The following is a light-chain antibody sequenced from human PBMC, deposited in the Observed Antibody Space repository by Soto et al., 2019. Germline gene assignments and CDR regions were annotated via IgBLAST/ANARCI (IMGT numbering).Light chain of an antibody. CDR2: DAS. V-gene: IGKV1-5*01. Sequence: DIQMTQSPSTLSATVGDRVTITCRASQSISTWLAWYQQKPGKAPKLLISDASKLESGVPSTFSGSGSGTEFTLTISSLQPDDFATYYCQQYNNYVITFGQGTRLEIK. CDR3: QQYNNYVIT. J-gene: IGKJ5*01. CDR1: QSISTW.